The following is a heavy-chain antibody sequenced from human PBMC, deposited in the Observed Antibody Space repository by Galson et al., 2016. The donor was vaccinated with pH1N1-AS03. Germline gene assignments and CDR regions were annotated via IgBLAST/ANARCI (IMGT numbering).Heavy chain of an antibody. Sequence: QSGAEVTKPGESLRISCKGSGYSFTSYWISWVRQMPGKGLEWMGFIHPIDSDARYNPSFEGQVTISADKSINTAYLQWSSLKASDTAIYYCARHNEAATLSAPSDSWGQGTLVTVSS. V-gene: IGHV5-51*01. J-gene: IGHJ4*02. D-gene: IGHD6-25*01. CDR2: IHPIDSDA. CDR1: GYSFTSYW. CDR3: ARHNEAATLSAPSDS.